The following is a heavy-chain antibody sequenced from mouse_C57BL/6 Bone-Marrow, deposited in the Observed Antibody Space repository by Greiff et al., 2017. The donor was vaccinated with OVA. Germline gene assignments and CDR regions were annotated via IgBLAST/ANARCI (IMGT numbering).Heavy chain of an antibody. CDR2: IYPRSGNT. CDR3: ARWGYYRTWLAY. CDR1: GYTFTSYG. J-gene: IGHJ3*01. D-gene: IGHD2-1*01. V-gene: IGHV1-81*01. Sequence: QVQLQQSGAELARPGASVKLSCKASGYTFTSYGISWVKQRTGQGLEWIGEIYPRSGNTYYNEKFKGKATLTADKSSSTAYMELRSLTAEDSAVYFCARWGYYRTWLAYWGQGTLVTVSA.